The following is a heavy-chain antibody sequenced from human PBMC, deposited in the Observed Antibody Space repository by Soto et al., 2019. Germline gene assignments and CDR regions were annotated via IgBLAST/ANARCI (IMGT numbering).Heavy chain of an antibody. CDR2: IYYSGTT. J-gene: IGHJ4*02. CDR3: ARQRGYYEPQVDY. V-gene: IGHV4-28*01. Sequence: PSETLSLTCAVSGYSISSSNWWGWIRQPPGKGLEWIGYIYYSGTTYYNPSLKSRVTMSVDTSKNQFSLKLSSVTAADTAVYYCARQRGYYEPQVDYWGQGTLVTVSS. CDR1: GYSISSSNW. D-gene: IGHD1-26*01.